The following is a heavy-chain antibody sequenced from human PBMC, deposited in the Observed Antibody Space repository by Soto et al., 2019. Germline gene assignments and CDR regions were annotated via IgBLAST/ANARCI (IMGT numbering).Heavy chain of an antibody. V-gene: IGHV1-69*02. CDR1: GGTSSSDS. J-gene: IGHJ4*02. Sequence: QVQLVQSGAEVKKPGSSVKVSCKASGGTSSSDSISGLRQAPGQGLEWMGRIIPMFGIAKYPQKFKGRVTITADRYSHTAYMELSSLTSDDTAGYFCARGTPVPRYFVDSWGQGTLLTVSS. CDR2: IIPMFGIA. D-gene: IGHD4-17*01. CDR3: ARGTPVPRYFVDS.